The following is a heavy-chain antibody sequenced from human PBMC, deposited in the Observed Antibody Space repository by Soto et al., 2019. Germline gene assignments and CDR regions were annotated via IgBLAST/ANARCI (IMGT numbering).Heavy chain of an antibody. CDR3: ACSRHYGLLGY. CDR1: GYTFTSYG. CDR2: ISAYNGNT. V-gene: IGHV1-18*01. D-gene: IGHD4-17*01. Sequence: QVQLVQSGAEVKKPGASVKVSCKASGYTFTSYGISWVRQAPGQVLEWMGWISAYNGNTNYAQKLQGRVTMTTDTSTSPAYMGLRSLRSDDTAVYYCACSRHYGLLGYWGQGTLVTVSS. J-gene: IGHJ4*02.